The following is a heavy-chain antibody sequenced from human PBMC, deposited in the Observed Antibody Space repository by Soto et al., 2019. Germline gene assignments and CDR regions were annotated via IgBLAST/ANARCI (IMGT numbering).Heavy chain of an antibody. CDR2: ITFDGSSQ. CDR3: AKDRPGYCSDGLCYEHLHYGMDV. D-gene: IGHD2-15*01. V-gene: IGHV3-30*04. CDR1: GFSFNSYA. J-gene: IGHJ6*02. Sequence: QVQLVESGGRVVHPGTSLRLSCEVSGFSFNSYAMHWVRQAPGKGLEWVAAITFDGSSQFYAGSVRGRFTISRDNSRNTLFLDMTSLRPEDTAMYFCAKDRPGYCSDGLCYEHLHYGMDVWGQGTTVTV.